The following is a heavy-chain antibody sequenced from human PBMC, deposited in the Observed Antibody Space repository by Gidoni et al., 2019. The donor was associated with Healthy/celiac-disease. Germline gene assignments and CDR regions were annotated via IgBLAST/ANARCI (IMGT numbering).Heavy chain of an antibody. Sequence: QVQLVESGGGVVQPGRSLRLSCAASGFTFSSYAMHWVRQAPGKGLEWVAVISYDGSNKYYADSVKGRFTISRDNSKNTLYLQMNSLRAEDTAVYYCVKKPYDYWGQGTLVTVSS. CDR2: ISYDGSNK. V-gene: IGHV3-30-3*01. CDR1: GFTFSSYA. J-gene: IGHJ4*02. CDR3: VKKPYDY.